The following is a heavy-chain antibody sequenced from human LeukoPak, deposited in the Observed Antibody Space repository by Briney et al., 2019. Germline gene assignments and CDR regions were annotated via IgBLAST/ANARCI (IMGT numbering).Heavy chain of an antibody. J-gene: IGHJ6*03. V-gene: IGHV4-61*02. CDR3: ARLIAAAAPYYYYYMDV. CDR1: GGSISSGSYY. D-gene: IGHD6-13*01. Sequence: TLSLTCTVSGGSISSGSYYWSWIRQPAGKGLEWIGRIYTSGSTNYNPSLKSRVTISVDTSKNQFSLKLSSVTAADTAVYYCARLIAAAAPYYYYYMDVWGKGTTVTVSS. CDR2: IYTSGST.